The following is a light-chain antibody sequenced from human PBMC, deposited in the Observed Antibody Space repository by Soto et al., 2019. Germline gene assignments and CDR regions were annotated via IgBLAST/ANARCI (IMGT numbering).Light chain of an antibody. Sequence: QSALTQPASVSGSPGQSITISCTGTSSDVGGYNYVSWYQQHPGKAPKLMIYDVTNRPSGVSNRFSGSKSGNTASLTISGLQAEDEADYYCSSYTGSLTYVFGTGTKVTVL. CDR2: DVT. CDR1: SSDVGGYNY. J-gene: IGLJ1*01. V-gene: IGLV2-14*03. CDR3: SSYTGSLTYV.